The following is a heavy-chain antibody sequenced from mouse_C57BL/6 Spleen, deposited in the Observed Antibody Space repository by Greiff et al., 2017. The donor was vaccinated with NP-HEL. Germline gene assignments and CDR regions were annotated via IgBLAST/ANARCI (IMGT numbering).Heavy chain of an antibody. CDR1: GYTFTDYY. Sequence: EVQLQQSGPELVKPGASVKISCKASGYTFTDYYMNWVKQSHGKSLEWIGDINPNNGGTSYNQKFKGKATLTVDKSSSTAYMELRSLTSEDSAVYYCARKRELGLYYFDYWGQGTTLTVSS. V-gene: IGHV1-26*01. D-gene: IGHD4-1*01. CDR2: INPNNGGT. J-gene: IGHJ2*01. CDR3: ARKRELGLYYFDY.